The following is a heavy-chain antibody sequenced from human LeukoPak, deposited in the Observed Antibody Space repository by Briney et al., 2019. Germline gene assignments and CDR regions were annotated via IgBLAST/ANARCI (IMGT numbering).Heavy chain of an antibody. J-gene: IGHJ4*02. CDR3: ARDLFAKVGATTTDFDY. Sequence: ASVKVSCKASGYTFTSYYMHWVRQAPGQGLEWMGIINPSGGSTSYAQKFQGRVTTTRDTSTSTVYMELSSLRSEDTAVYYCARDLFAKVGATTTDFDYWGQGTLVTVSS. CDR1: GYTFTSYY. D-gene: IGHD1-26*01. CDR2: INPSGGST. V-gene: IGHV1-46*01.